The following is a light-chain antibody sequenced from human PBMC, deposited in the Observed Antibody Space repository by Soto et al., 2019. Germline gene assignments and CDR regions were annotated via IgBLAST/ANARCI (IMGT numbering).Light chain of an antibody. CDR3: QQYYDLLT. Sequence: DIVMTQSPDSLAVSLGERATINCRSSQSVLYSSNNKDTIAWYQQKPGQPPRLLIYWASTRESGVPDRFGGSGSGTDFTLTISSLQAEVVAVYYCQQYYDLLTFGGGTKVEIK. J-gene: IGKJ4*01. V-gene: IGKV4-1*01. CDR2: WAS. CDR1: QSVLYSSNNKDT.